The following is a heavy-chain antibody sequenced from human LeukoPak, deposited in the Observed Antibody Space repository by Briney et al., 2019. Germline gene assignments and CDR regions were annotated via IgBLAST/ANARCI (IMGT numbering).Heavy chain of an antibody. V-gene: IGHV3-23*01. CDR1: GFTFSNYG. CDR2: ISGSGHNT. J-gene: IGHJ6*03. CDR3: AKDAYSIAAAGHYYMDV. D-gene: IGHD6-13*01. Sequence: GGSLRLSCAASGFTFSNYGMNWVRQAPGKGLERVSAISGSGHNTYYADSVKGRFTISRDNSKNTLYLQMNSLRAEDTAVYYCAKDAYSIAAAGHYYMDVWGKGTTVTVSS.